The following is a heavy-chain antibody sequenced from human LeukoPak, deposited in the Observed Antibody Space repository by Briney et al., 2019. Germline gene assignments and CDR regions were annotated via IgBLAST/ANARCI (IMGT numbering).Heavy chain of an antibody. CDR3: ARLDYDSSGYYLYFDY. CDR2: IYYSGST. CDR1: GGSISNYY. J-gene: IGHJ4*02. V-gene: IGHV4-39*07. Sequence: KPSETLSLTCTVSGGSISNYYWSWIRQPPGKGLEWIGSIYYSGSTYYNPSLKSRVTISVDTSKNQFSLKLSSVTAADTAVYYCARLDYDSSGYYLYFDYWGQGTLVTVSS. D-gene: IGHD3-22*01.